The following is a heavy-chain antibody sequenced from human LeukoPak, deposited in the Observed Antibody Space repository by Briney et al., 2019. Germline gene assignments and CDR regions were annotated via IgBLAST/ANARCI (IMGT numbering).Heavy chain of an antibody. J-gene: IGHJ6*03. CDR1: GFTFSSYE. CDR3: ARGRGPYYYYYYYMDV. D-gene: IGHD5-24*01. V-gene: IGHV3-48*03. CDR2: ISSSGCTI. Sequence: GGSLRLSCAASGFTFSSYEMNWVRQAPGKGLEWVSYISSSGCTIYYADSVKGRFTISRDNAKNSLYLQMNSLRAEDTAVYYCARGRGPYYYYYYYMDVWGKGTTVTVSS.